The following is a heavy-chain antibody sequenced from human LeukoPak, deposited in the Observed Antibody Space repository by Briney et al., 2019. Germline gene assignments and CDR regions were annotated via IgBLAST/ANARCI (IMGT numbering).Heavy chain of an antibody. D-gene: IGHD2-15*01. CDR3: AREDCSGGSCYADNWFDP. V-gene: IGHV1-46*01. CDR1: GYTFTSYY. Sequence: GASVKVSCKASGYTFTSYYMHWVRQAPGLGLEWMGIINPSGGSSSYAQKFQGRVTMTRDMSTSTVYMELSSLRSEDTAVYYCAREDCSGGSCYADNWFDPWGQGTLVTVSS. CDR2: INPSGGSS. J-gene: IGHJ5*02.